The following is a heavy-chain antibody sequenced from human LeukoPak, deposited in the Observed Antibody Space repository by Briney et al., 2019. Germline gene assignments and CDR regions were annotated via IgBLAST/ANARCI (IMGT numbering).Heavy chain of an antibody. CDR1: GYTFGTHW. Sequence: ASVKVSCEASGYTFGTHWMHWVRQAPGQGLEWMGIINPSGDFRSYAQKFQGRVTVTRDMSTRTVYMELSDLEPEDTAVYYCARDYSGEWEQLTGWWFDPWGQGTLVIVSS. D-gene: IGHD1-26*01. J-gene: IGHJ5*02. CDR3: ARDYSGEWEQLTGWWFDP. CDR2: INPSGDFR. V-gene: IGHV1-46*01.